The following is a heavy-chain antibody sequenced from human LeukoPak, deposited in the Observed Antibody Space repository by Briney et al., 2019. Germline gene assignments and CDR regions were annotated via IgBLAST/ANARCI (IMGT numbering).Heavy chain of an antibody. D-gene: IGHD1-1*01. V-gene: IGHV3-66*01. CDR1: GFTFSDYY. CDR2: IYSGGST. J-gene: IGHJ6*03. Sequence: GGSLRLSCAASGFTFSDYYMSWVRQAPGKGLEWVSVIYSGGSTYCADSVKGRFTISRDNGKNSLYLQMNSLRAEDTAVYYCARGDNWDYYYYMDVWGKGTTVTVSS. CDR3: ARGDNWDYYYYMDV.